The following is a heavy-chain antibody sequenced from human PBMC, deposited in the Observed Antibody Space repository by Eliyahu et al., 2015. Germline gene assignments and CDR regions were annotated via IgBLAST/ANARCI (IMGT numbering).Heavy chain of an antibody. V-gene: IGHV4-31*03. CDR3: ARDCPELGDAFDI. Sequence: QVQLQESGPGLVKPSQTLSLTCPVSGGSISSGGYYWSWIRQHPGKGLEWIGYIYYSGSTYYNPSLKSRVTISVDTSKNQFSLKLSSVTAADTAVYYCARDCPELGDAFDIWGQGTMVTVSS. CDR1: GGSISSGGYY. D-gene: IGHD1-26*01. CDR2: IYYSGST. J-gene: IGHJ3*02.